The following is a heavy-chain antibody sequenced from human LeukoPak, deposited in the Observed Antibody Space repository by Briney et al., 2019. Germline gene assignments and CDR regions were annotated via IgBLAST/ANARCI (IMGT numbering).Heavy chain of an antibody. V-gene: IGHV3-66*01. CDR2: IHSGGST. Sequence: PGGSLRLSYAAPGFTVSSNYMTWVRQAPGMGLGCVSIIHSGGSTDYADSVKGRFTISRDNSKNTLYLQMNSLRAEDTAVYFCAAKWLLRRYWGQGTLVTVSS. CDR1: GFTVSSNY. CDR3: AAKWLLRRY. D-gene: IGHD3-22*01. J-gene: IGHJ4*02.